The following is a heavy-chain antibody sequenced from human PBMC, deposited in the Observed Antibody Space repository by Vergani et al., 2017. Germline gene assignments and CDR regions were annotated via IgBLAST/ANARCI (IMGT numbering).Heavy chain of an antibody. CDR2: IYWNDDK. CDR3: AQSHQRYGDYGYFQH. J-gene: IGHJ1*01. V-gene: IGHV2-5*01. CDR1: GFSLSTSGVG. D-gene: IGHD5-12*01. Sequence: QITLKESGPTRVKPTQTLTLTCTFSGFSLSTSGVGVGWIRQPPGTALEWLALIYWNDDKRYSPSLKSRLTITKDTSKNQVVLTMTNMDPVDTATYYCAQSHQRYGDYGYFQHWGQGTLVTVSS.